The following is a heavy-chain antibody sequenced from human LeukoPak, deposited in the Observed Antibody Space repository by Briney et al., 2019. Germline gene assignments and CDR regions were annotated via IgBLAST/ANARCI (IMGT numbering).Heavy chain of an antibody. CDR1: GGSISSYY. D-gene: IGHD3-3*01. V-gene: IGHV4-59*12. J-gene: IGHJ4*02. Sequence: SETLSLTCTVSGGSISSYYWSWIRQPPGKGLEWIGYIYYSRSTNYNPSLKSRVTISVDTSKNQFSLKLSSVTAADTAVYYCASLIWSGYYRPDYFDYWGQGTLVTVSS. CDR3: ASLIWSGYYRPDYFDY. CDR2: IYYSRST.